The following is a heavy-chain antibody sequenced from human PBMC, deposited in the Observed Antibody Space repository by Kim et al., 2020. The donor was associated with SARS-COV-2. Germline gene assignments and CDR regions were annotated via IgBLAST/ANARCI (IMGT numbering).Heavy chain of an antibody. J-gene: IGHJ4*02. V-gene: IGHV1-18*01. D-gene: IGHD2-2*01. CDR3: VRAYQPLLEIDY. Sequence: NYAQRLQGRVTMTTDTSTSTAYMELRSLRSDDTAVYYCVRAYQPLLEIDYWGQGTLVTVSS.